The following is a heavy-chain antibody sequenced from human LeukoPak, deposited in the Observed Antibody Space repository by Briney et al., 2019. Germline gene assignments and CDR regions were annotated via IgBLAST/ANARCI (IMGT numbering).Heavy chain of an antibody. CDR1: DSSISSGYF. J-gene: IGHJ5*02. Sequence: SETLSLTCGVSDSSISSGYFSGWIRQPPGKGLEWIGSIYHSGTTYYNPSLKSRVTISVDTSKNQFSLKLSSVTAADTAVYYCARDSPRFVEFTFDPWGQGILVTVSS. CDR3: ARDSPRFVEFTFDP. D-gene: IGHD3-10*01. CDR2: IYHSGTT. V-gene: IGHV4-38-2*02.